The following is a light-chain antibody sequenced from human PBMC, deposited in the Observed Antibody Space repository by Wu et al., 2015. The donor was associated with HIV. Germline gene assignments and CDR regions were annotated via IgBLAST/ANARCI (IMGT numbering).Light chain of an antibody. CDR3: QQSYNIPAYS. Sequence: DIQMTQSPSTLSAFVGDRVTITCRASQSISNWLAWYQQKPGKAPNLLIYQASSLERGVPSRFSGSGSGTEFTLTISSLQLEDFATYYCQQSYNIPAYSFGQGTKVEIK. CDR2: QAS. V-gene: IGKV1-5*03. CDR1: QSISNW. J-gene: IGKJ2*03.